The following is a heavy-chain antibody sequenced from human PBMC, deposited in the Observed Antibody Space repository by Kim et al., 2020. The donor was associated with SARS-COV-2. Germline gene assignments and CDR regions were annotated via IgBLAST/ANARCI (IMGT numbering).Heavy chain of an antibody. Sequence: GGSLRLSCSASGFTFSSYAMHWVRQAPGKGLEYVSSISSNGGSTYYADSVKGRFTISRDNSKNTLYLQMSSLRAEDTAVYYCVKTHRSGYYGMDVWGQGTTVTVSS. J-gene: IGHJ6*02. CDR2: ISSNGGST. D-gene: IGHD6-25*01. CDR1: GFTFSSYA. V-gene: IGHV3-64D*09. CDR3: VKTHRSGYYGMDV.